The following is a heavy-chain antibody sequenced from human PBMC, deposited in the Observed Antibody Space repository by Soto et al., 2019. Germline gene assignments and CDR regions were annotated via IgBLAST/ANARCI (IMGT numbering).Heavy chain of an antibody. J-gene: IGHJ6*02. CDR3: ARAGRYRSSYYYGMDV. Sequence: QVQLVQSGAEVKKPGASVTVSCKASGYTFTSYGISWVRQAPGQGLEWMGWISAYNGNTNYAQKLQGRVTMTTDPATSTAYMELRSLRSDDTAVYYCARAGRYRSSYYYGMDVWGQGTTVTVSS. CDR2: ISAYNGNT. CDR1: GYTFTSYG. D-gene: IGHD6-6*01. V-gene: IGHV1-18*01.